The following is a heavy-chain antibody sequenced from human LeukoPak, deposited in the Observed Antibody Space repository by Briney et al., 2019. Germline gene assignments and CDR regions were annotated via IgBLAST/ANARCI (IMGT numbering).Heavy chain of an antibody. CDR1: GFTFRGYS. V-gene: IGHV3-7*01. Sequence: GGSLRLSCADPGFTFRGYSGRSVSQAPGKGLEWVANIKEDGSEKFYVDSLKGRFTIFRDNAENSLYLLMNSLRADDTSVYYCARSKIVGATIFDYWGQGTLVTVSS. CDR2: IKEDGSEK. CDR3: ARSKIVGATIFDY. D-gene: IGHD1-26*01. J-gene: IGHJ4*02.